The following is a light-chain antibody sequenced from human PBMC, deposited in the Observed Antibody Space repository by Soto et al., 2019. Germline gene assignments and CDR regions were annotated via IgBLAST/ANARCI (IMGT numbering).Light chain of an antibody. CDR1: QTVSSN. CDR3: QQYNDRPPIT. Sequence: EIVMTQSPGTLSVSPGERATLSCRASQTVSSNLAWHQLKPGQPPRLLLYGAFTRAPGIPARFSGSGSGSEFTLTISGLQSEDFAVYYCQQYNDRPPITFGQGTRLEIK. CDR2: GAF. V-gene: IGKV3D-15*01. J-gene: IGKJ5*01.